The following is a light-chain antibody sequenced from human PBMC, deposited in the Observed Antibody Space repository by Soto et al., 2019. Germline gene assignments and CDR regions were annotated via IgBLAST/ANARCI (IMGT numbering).Light chain of an antibody. CDR3: QSADSSGTYV. CDR1: ALPKQF. V-gene: IGLV3-25*03. CDR2: KDT. J-gene: IGLJ1*01. Sequence: SYELTQPPSVSVSPGQTARITCSGDALPKQFAYWYQQKPGQAPVLLIYKDTERPSGIPERFSGSRSGTTVTLTISGVQAEDEADYYCQSADSSGTYVFRTGTKLTVL.